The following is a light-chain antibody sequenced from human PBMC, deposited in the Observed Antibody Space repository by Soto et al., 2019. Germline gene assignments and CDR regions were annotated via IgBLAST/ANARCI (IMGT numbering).Light chain of an antibody. Sequence: SYQVTQPPSVSVASGQTARITCGGHKIGSKIVHWYKQRPGQAPVAVVFDATDRPSGIPDRISASRYGDTATLTISRVDAGDEADYYCKVWASTAEFFVFGSGTKVTVL. J-gene: IGLJ1*01. CDR1: KIGSKI. CDR2: DAT. CDR3: KVWASTAEFFV. V-gene: IGLV3-21*02.